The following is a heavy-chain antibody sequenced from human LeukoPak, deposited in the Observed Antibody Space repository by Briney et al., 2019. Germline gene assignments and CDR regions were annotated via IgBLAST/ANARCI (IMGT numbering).Heavy chain of an antibody. CDR2: FYYSGST. D-gene: IGHD3-10*01. CDR1: GGPTSSYY. J-gene: IGHJ4*02. V-gene: IGHV4-59*01. Sequence: SETLSLTCTVSGGPTSSYYWSWIRQPPGKGLEWIGFFYYSGSTNYNPSLKSRVTISVDTSKNQFSLKLSSVTAADTAVYYCARGRFGKIFDYWGQGTLVTVSS. CDR3: ARGRFGKIFDY.